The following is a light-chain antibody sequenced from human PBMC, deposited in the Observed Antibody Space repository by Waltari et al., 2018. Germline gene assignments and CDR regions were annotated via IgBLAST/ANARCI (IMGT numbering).Light chain of an antibody. CDR1: QSVSSY. J-gene: IGKJ2*01. V-gene: IGKV3-11*01. CDR2: DAS. CDR3: QQRSNWPPYT. Sequence: EMLLTQSLATLSLAPGERATLSCRASQSVSSYLAWYQQKPGQAPRLLIYDASNRATGIPARFSGSGSGTDFTLTISSLEPADFAVYYCQQRSNWPPYTFGQGTKLEIK.